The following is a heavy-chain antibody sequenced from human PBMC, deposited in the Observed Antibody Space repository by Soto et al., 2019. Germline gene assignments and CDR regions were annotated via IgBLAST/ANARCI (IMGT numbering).Heavy chain of an antibody. CDR1: GFTFSNYA. CDR3: ARELYQLLFDS. D-gene: IGHD2-2*01. CDR2: ITGSGGAT. V-gene: IGHV3-23*01. Sequence: GGSLRLSCAASGFTFSNYAMSWVRQAPGKGLEWVSSITGSGGATYYADSVKGRFNISRDNSKNTLFLQMTSLRAEDTAVYYCARELYQLLFDSWGQGTLVTVSS. J-gene: IGHJ5*01.